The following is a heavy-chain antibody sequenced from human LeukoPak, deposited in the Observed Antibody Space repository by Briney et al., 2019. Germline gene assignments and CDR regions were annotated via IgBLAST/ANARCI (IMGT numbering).Heavy chain of an antibody. CDR3: ARDMTAAAGTRWFDP. CDR2: IYYSGST. Sequence: SETLSLTCTVSGGSISSYYWSWIRQPPGKGLEWIGYIYYSGSTNYNPSLKSRVTISVDTSKNRFSLKLSSVTAADTAVYYCARDMTAAAGTRWFDPWGQGTLVTVSS. J-gene: IGHJ5*02. CDR1: GGSISSYY. V-gene: IGHV4-59*01. D-gene: IGHD6-13*01.